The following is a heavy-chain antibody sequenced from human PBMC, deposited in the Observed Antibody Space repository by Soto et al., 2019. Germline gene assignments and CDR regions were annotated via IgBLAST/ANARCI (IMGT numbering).Heavy chain of an antibody. CDR3: ARVNGDYDAFDI. V-gene: IGHV3-13*05. CDR1: GFTFSSYD. D-gene: IGHD4-17*01. Sequence: GGSLRLSCAASGFTFSSYDMHWVRQATGKGLEWVSAIGTAGDPYYPGSVKGRFTISRENAKNSLYLQMNRLRAGDTAVYYCARVNGDYDAFDIWGQGTMVTVSS. CDR2: IGTAGDP. J-gene: IGHJ3*02.